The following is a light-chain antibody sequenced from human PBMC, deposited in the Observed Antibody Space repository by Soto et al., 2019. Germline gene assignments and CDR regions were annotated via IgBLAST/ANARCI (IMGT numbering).Light chain of an antibody. Sequence: QSVLTQPPSVSAAPGQTVTISCSGSSSNIGKNNVCWYQQFRGTAPRILIYDNNKRPSGIPDRFSASKSGTSATLGITGLQAGDEADYYCGTWDTSLSGGVFGGGTKVTVL. V-gene: IGLV1-51*01. CDR1: SSNIGKNN. J-gene: IGLJ2*01. CDR3: GTWDTSLSGGV. CDR2: DNN.